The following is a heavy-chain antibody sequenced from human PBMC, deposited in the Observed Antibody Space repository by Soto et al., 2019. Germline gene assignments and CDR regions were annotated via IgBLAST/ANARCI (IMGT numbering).Heavy chain of an antibody. V-gene: IGHV4-39*07. J-gene: IGHJ5*02. CDR2: IYYSGST. D-gene: IGHD1-7*01. CDR1: GDSISSRSYY. CDR3: ARDQTGTTSYNWFDP. Sequence: SETLSLTCTVTGDSISSRSYYWGWIRQPPGKGLEWIGSIYYSGSTYNNPSLRSRVSMSIDTSKDQFSLKLKSVTAADTAVYYCARDQTGTTSYNWFDPWGQGTLVTVSS.